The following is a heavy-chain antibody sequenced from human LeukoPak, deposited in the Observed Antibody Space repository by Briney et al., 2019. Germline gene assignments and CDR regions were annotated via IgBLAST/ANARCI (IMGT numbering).Heavy chain of an antibody. D-gene: IGHD6-19*01. CDR1: GFTFSDYY. Sequence: GGSLRLSCAASGFTFSDYYMSWIRQAPGKGLEWVSYISSSGSTIYYADSVKGRFTISRDNAKNSLYLQMNSLRAEDTAVYYCARQWYSSGCRRKPLDYWGQGTLVTVSS. CDR3: ARQWYSSGCRRKPLDY. CDR2: ISSSGSTI. J-gene: IGHJ4*02. V-gene: IGHV3-11*01.